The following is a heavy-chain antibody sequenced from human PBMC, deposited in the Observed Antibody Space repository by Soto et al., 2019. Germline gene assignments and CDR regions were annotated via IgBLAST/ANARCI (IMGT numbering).Heavy chain of an antibody. D-gene: IGHD2-15*01. CDR3: ARDRCSGGDCDSAAEYFQY. CDR2: IWYDGTKE. V-gene: IGHV3-33*01. CDR1: GFTFSNYG. Sequence: QVQLVESGGGVVQPGRSLRLSCAASGFTFSNYGMHWVRQAPGKGLEWVAGIWYDGTKEYYVDSVKGRFTISRDNSKNTLYLQMNSLRAEDTAVYYCARDRCSGGDCDSAAEYFQYWGQGTLVTVSS. J-gene: IGHJ1*01.